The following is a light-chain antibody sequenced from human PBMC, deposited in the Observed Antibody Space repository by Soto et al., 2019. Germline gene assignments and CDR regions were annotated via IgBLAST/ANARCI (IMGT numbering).Light chain of an antibody. CDR1: QSVSSY. J-gene: IGKJ5*01. V-gene: IGKV3-15*01. Sequence: EIVLTQSPATLSLSPGERATLSCRASQSVSSYLLWYQQKPGQAPRLLLYGASTRATGIPVRFSGSGFGTEFTLTISSLQSEDFAVYYCQQYKNWPLFGQGTRLEIK. CDR2: GAS. CDR3: QQYKNWPL.